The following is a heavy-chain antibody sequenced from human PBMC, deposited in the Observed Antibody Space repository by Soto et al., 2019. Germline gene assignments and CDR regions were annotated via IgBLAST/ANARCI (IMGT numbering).Heavy chain of an antibody. Sequence: SETLSLTCAVYGGSSSGYYWSWIRQPPEKGLEWIGEINHSGSTNYNPSLKSRVTISVDTSKNQFSLKLSSVTAADTAVYYCARGYCSGGSCYWSAEYFQHWGQGTLVTVS. CDR2: INHSGST. V-gene: IGHV4-34*01. J-gene: IGHJ1*01. D-gene: IGHD2-15*01. CDR1: GGSSSGYY. CDR3: ARGYCSGGSCYWSAEYFQH.